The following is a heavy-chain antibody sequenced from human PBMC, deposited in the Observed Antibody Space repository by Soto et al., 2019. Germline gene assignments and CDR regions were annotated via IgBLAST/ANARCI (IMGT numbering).Heavy chain of an antibody. Sequence: LSLTCAVYGGSFSGYYWSWIRQPPGKGLEWIGEINHSGSTNYNPSLKSRVTISVDTSKNQFSLKLSSVTAADTAVYYCASLMYCSSTSCYADWFDPRGQGTLVTVSS. J-gene: IGHJ5*02. V-gene: IGHV4-34*01. CDR1: GGSFSGYY. CDR3: ASLMYCSSTSCYADWFDP. CDR2: INHSGST. D-gene: IGHD2-2*01.